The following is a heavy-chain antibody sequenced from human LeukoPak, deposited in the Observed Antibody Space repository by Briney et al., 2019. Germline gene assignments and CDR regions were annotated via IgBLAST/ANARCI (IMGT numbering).Heavy chain of an antibody. CDR1: GGTFSSYA. CDR3: AGRMAVAVDNFDY. J-gene: IGHJ4*02. Sequence: GSSLKVSCKASGGTFSSYAISWVRQAPGQGLEWMGGIIPIFGTANYAQKFQGRVTITTDESTSTAYMELSSLRSEDTAVYYCAGRMAVAVDNFDYWGQGTLVTVSS. CDR2: IIPIFGTA. D-gene: IGHD6-19*01. V-gene: IGHV1-69*05.